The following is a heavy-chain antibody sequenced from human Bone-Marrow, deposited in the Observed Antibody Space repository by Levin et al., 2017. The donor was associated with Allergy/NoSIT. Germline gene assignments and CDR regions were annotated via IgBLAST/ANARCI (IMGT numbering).Heavy chain of an antibody. CDR1: GGSISSSSYY. Sequence: SQTLSLPCTVSGGSISSSSYYWGWIRQPPGKGLEWIGSIYYSGSTYYNPSLKSRVTISVDTSKNQFSLKLSSVTAADTAVYYCARGVVPAATLDYWGQGTLVTVSS. CDR2: IYYSGST. CDR3: ARGVVPAATLDY. D-gene: IGHD2-2*01. V-gene: IGHV4-39*01. J-gene: IGHJ4*02.